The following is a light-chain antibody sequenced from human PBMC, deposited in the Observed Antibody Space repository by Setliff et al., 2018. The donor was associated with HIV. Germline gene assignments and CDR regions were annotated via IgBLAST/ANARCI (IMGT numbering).Light chain of an antibody. V-gene: IGLV4-69*01. CDR1: RGHSGYA. J-gene: IGLJ2*01. Sequence: QLVLTQSPSASTSLGASVKLTCTLSRGHSGYAIAWHQQMPEKGPRYLMKLNIDGRHSKGDGIPDRFSGSSSGAERYLTISSLQSEDEADYYCQSWGTGIVVFGGGTKVTVL. CDR3: QSWGTGIVV. CDR2: LNIDGRH.